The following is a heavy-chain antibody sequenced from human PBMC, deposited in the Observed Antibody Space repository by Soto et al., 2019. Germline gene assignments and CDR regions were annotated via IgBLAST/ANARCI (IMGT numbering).Heavy chain of an antibody. D-gene: IGHD3-10*01. V-gene: IGHV1-18*01. CDR2: ISAYNGNT. J-gene: IGHJ5*02. Sequence: QVQLVQSGAEVKKPGASVKVSCKASGYTFTSYGISWVRQAPGQGLEWMGWISAYNGNTNYAQKLQGRVTMTTDTSTSTAYMELGSLRSDDTAVYYCARDQWVRGVITNNWFDPWGQGTLVTVSS. CDR3: ARDQWVRGVITNNWFDP. CDR1: GYTFTSYG.